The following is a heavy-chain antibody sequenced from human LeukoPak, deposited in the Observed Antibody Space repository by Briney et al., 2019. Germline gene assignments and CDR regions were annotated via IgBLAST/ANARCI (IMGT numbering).Heavy chain of an antibody. CDR3: ARSSGYYWGLDAFDI. J-gene: IGHJ3*02. Sequence: GGSLRLSCAASGFTFSDYYMSWIRQAPWKGLEWVSYISSSGSTIYYADSVKGRFTISRDNAKNSLYLQMNSLRAEDTAVYYCARSSGYYWGLDAFDIWGQGTMVTVSS. CDR2: ISSSGSTI. CDR1: GFTFSDYY. D-gene: IGHD3-22*01. V-gene: IGHV3-11*01.